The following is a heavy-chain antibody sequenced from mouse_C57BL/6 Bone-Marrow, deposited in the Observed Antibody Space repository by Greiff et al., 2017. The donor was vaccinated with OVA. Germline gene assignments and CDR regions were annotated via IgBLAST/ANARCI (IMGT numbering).Heavy chain of an antibody. V-gene: IGHV10-3*01. Sequence: EVQLVESGGGLVQPKGSLKLSCAASGFTFNTYAMPWVRQAPGKGLEWVARIRSKSSNYATYYADSVKDRFTISRDDSQSMLYLQMNNLKTEDTAMYYCVREGAYYSNFYAMDYWGQGTSVTVSS. CDR2: IRSKSSNYAT. CDR1: GFTFNTYA. J-gene: IGHJ4*01. CDR3: VREGAYYSNFYAMDY. D-gene: IGHD2-5*01.